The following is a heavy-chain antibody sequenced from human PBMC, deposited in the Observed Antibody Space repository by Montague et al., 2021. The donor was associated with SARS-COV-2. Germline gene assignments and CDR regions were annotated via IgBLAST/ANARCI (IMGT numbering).Heavy chain of an antibody. CDR3: ARGIRGVIILYDYYLTDV. CDR2: INHGGRT. Sequence: SETLCLTCAVYGGSFSGYYWTWIRQPPGKGLEWIGDINHGGRTNYNPSLKSRVTISAETSKNQFSLRVNSVAAADTAVYFCARGIRGVIILYDYYLTDVWGQGTTVSVSS. J-gene: IGHJ6*02. V-gene: IGHV4-34*01. D-gene: IGHD3-10*01. CDR1: GGSFSGYY.